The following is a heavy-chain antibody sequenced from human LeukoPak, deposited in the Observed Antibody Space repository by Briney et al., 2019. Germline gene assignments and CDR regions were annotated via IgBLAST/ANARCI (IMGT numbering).Heavy chain of an antibody. CDR2: IYTSGST. CDR3: ARERGYDFWSGSRVLFDY. Sequence: SETLSLTCTVSSGSISNYYWSWIRQPAGKGLEWIGRIYTSGSTTYNPSLKSRLTISIDTSKNQFSLKLSSVTAADTAVYYCARERGYDFWSGSRVLFDYWGQGTLVTVSS. D-gene: IGHD3-3*01. CDR1: SGSISNYY. V-gene: IGHV4-4*07. J-gene: IGHJ4*02.